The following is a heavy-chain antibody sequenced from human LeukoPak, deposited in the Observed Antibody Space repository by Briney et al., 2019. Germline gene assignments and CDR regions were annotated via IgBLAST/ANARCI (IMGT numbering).Heavy chain of an antibody. V-gene: IGHV1-18*01. Sequence: ASVKVSCKASGYTFTSYGISWVRQAPGRGLEWMGWISAYNGNTNYAQKFQGRVTITADESTSTAYMELSSLRSEDTAVYYCARVKGDSSGYFRYYYYMDVWGKGTTVTISS. CDR1: GYTFTSYG. J-gene: IGHJ6*03. CDR3: ARVKGDSSGYFRYYYYMDV. D-gene: IGHD3-22*01. CDR2: ISAYNGNT.